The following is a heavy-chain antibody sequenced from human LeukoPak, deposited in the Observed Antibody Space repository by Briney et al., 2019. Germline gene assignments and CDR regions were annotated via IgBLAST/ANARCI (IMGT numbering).Heavy chain of an antibody. Sequence: PSETLSLTCAVYGGSFSGYYWSWIRQPPGKGLEWIGEINHSGSTNYNPSLKSRVTISVDTSKNQFSLKLSSVTAVDTAVYYCARVRMRGYSYGPFDYWGQGTLVTVSS. CDR1: GGSFSGYY. CDR3: ARVRMRGYSYGPFDY. CDR2: INHSGST. J-gene: IGHJ4*02. V-gene: IGHV4-34*01. D-gene: IGHD5-18*01.